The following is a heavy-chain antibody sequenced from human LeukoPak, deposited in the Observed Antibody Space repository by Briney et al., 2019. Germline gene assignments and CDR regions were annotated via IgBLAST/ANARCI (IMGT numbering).Heavy chain of an antibody. CDR2: ILYDGSNK. V-gene: IGHV3-30*04. CDR1: GFTFSNHA. D-gene: IGHD3-10*01. Sequence: QTGGFLRLSCAASGFTFSNHAMHWVRQAPGKGLEWVSVILYDGSNKNYADSVKGRFTISRDNSKNMLYLEMNSLRAEDMSVYYCAREGVVRGALDSWGQGTLVTVSS. CDR3: AREGVVRGALDS. J-gene: IGHJ4*02.